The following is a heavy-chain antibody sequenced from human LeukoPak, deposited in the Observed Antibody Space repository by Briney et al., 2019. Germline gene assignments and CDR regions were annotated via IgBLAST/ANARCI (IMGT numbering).Heavy chain of an antibody. CDR3: AKHRVAAGAIDY. Sequence: PGGSLRLSCAASGFTFSSYSMNWVRQAPGTGLEWVSSISSSSSYIYYADSVKGRFTISRDNSKNTLYLQMNSLRPEDTAVYYCAKHRVAAGAIDYWGQGTLVTVSS. V-gene: IGHV3-21*01. D-gene: IGHD6-13*01. CDR2: ISSSSSYI. J-gene: IGHJ4*02. CDR1: GFTFSSYS.